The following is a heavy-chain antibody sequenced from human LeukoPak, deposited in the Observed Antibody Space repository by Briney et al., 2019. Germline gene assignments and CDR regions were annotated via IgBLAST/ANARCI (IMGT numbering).Heavy chain of an antibody. D-gene: IGHD3-9*01. J-gene: IGHJ4*02. CDR2: IYYSGST. CDR3: VDDSTGYYYFDY. V-gene: IGHV4-39*01. Sequence: SETLSLTCSVSGDSIRRRSYYWGWIRQPPGKGLEWIGSIYYSGSTYYNPSLKSRITISIDTSKSQLSLNLTSVTAADTTVYFCVDDSTGYYYFDYWGQGTLVTVSS. CDR1: GDSIRRRSYY.